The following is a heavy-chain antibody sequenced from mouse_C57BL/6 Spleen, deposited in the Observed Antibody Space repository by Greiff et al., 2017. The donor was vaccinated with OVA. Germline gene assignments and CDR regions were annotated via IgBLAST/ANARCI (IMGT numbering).Heavy chain of an antibody. Sequence: EVKLMESGGGLVKPGGSLKLSCAASGFTFSDYGMHWVRQAPEKGLEWVAYISSGSSTIYYADTVKGRFTISRDNAKNTLFLQMTSLRSEDTAMYYCARPRSNYDYYAMDYWGQGTSVTVSS. J-gene: IGHJ4*01. CDR3: ARPRSNYDYYAMDY. CDR1: GFTFSDYG. V-gene: IGHV5-17*01. D-gene: IGHD2-5*01. CDR2: ISSGSSTI.